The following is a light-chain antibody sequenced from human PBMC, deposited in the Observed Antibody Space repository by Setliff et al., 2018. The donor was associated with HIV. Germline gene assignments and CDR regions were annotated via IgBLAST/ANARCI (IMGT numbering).Light chain of an antibody. CDR2: AVS. V-gene: IGLV2-14*03. J-gene: IGLJ2*01. CDR1: SSDVGSYNF. Sequence: QSALTQPASVSGSPGQSITISCSGSSSDVGSYNFVSWYQQYPGKAPKLMIYAVSNRPSGVSNRFSGSKSGNTASLTISGLQAEDEADYYCSSYTSSSTLFGGGTKVTVL. CDR3: SSYTSSSTL.